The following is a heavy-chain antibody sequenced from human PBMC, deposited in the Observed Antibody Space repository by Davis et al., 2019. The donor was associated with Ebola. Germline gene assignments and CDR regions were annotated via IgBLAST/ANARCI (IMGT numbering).Heavy chain of an antibody. D-gene: IGHD3-10*01. Sequence: GGSLRLSCAASGFTFSDYYMSWIRQAPGKGLEWVANIKQDGSEKYYVDSVKGRFTISRDNAKNSLYLQMNSLRAEDTAVYYCAKSPFAHYYYYGMDVWGQGTTVTVSS. CDR1: GFTFSDYY. V-gene: IGHV3-7*03. CDR3: AKSPFAHYYYYGMDV. J-gene: IGHJ6*02. CDR2: IKQDGSEK.